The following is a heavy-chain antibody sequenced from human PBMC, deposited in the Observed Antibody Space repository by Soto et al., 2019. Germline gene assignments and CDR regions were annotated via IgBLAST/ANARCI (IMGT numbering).Heavy chain of an antibody. V-gene: IGHV3-23*01. CDR1: GFTFSSYA. Sequence: EVQLLESGGDLVQPGGSLRLSCAASGFTFSSYAMSWVRQAPGKGLEWVSAISGSGGSTYYADSVKGRFTISRDNSKNTLYLQMNSLRAEDTAVYYCAKGGGYCSGGSCYLGDAFDIWGQGTMVTVSS. J-gene: IGHJ3*02. CDR2: ISGSGGST. CDR3: AKGGGYCSGGSCYLGDAFDI. D-gene: IGHD2-15*01.